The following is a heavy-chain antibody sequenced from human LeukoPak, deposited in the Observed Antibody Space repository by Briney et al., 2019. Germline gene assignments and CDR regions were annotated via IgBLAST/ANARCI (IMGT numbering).Heavy chain of an antibody. CDR1: GGTFSSYA. CDR3: ARGPEGSSWPYTWFDP. J-gene: IGHJ5*02. V-gene: IGHV1-69*13. Sequence: ASVKVSCKASGGTFSSYAISWVRQAPGQGLEWMGGIIPIFATANYAQKFQGRVTITADESTSTAYMELSSLRSEDTAVYYCARGPEGSSWPYTWFDPWGQGTLVTVSS. CDR2: IIPIFATA. D-gene: IGHD6-13*01.